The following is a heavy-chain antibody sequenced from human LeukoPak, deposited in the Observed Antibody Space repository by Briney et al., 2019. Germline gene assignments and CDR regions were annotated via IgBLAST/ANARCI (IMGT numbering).Heavy chain of an antibody. J-gene: IGHJ6*02. Sequence: GGSLRLSCAASGFTFSNYGLSWVRQAPGKGLEWVSAISGGGSATYYADSVKGRFTISRDNSKNTLFLQMNTLRVDDTAVYYRAGGAGVYYYGMDVWGQGTSVTVSS. CDR2: ISGGGSAT. CDR1: GFTFSNYG. V-gene: IGHV3-23*01. CDR3: AGGAGVYYYGMDV.